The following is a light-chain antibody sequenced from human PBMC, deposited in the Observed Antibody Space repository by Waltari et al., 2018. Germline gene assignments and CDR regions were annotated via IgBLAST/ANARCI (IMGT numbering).Light chain of an antibody. J-gene: IGKJ5*01. CDR1: QTIDNN. Sequence: EIVVTQSPATLSVSPGERATLSCRTSQTIDNNLVWYQQKPGQTPRLLIYGASTRAIGIPARFSGSGFGTEFTLTISSLQSEDFAVYYCQQYNNWLSVTFGQGTRLEI. V-gene: IGKV3-15*01. CDR2: GAS. CDR3: QQYNNWLSVT.